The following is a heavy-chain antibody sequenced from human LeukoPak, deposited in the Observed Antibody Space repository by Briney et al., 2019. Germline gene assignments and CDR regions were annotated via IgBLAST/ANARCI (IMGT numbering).Heavy chain of an antibody. D-gene: IGHD6-19*01. CDR1: GFTFSNAW. Sequence: GGSLRLSCAASGFTFSNAWMSWVRQAPGKGLEWVGRIKSKTDGGTTDYAAPVKGRFTISRDDSKNTLYLQMNSLRAEDTAVYYCARGSSIAVAGTYWGQGTLVTVSS. J-gene: IGHJ4*02. CDR3: ARGSSIAVAGTY. CDR2: IKSKTDGGTT. V-gene: IGHV3-15*01.